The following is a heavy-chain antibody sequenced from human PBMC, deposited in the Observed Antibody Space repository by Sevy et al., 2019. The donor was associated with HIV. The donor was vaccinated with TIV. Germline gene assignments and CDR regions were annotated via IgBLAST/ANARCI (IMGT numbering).Heavy chain of an antibody. J-gene: IGHJ4*02. Sequence: GGSLRLSCAASGFTFDAFWMQWVRQAPGKGLEWVANIRPDGNEIYYAGSVRGRFTNSRDNSKESLYLQMSNLRVEDTAASFCGRRYFDLWGQGALVTVSS. V-gene: IGHV3-7*01. CDR2: IRPDGNEI. CDR3: GRRYFDL. CDR1: GFTFDAFW. D-gene: IGHD6-25*01.